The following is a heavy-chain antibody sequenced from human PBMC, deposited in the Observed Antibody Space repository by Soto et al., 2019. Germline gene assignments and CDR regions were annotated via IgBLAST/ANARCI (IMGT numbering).Heavy chain of an antibody. Sequence: PGESLKISCKGSGYSFTSYCIGWVRQMPGKGLEWMGIIYPGDSDTRYSPSFQGQVTISADKSISTAYLQWSSLKASDTAMYYCARQKAICSGGSCYSGVDAFDIWGQGTMVTVSS. CDR1: GYSFTSYC. CDR3: ARQKAICSGGSCYSGVDAFDI. J-gene: IGHJ3*02. CDR2: IYPGDSDT. V-gene: IGHV5-51*01. D-gene: IGHD2-15*01.